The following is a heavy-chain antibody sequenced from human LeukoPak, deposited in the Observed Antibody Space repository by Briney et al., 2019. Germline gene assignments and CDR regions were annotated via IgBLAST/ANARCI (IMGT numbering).Heavy chain of an antibody. CDR2: IYYSGST. Sequence: PSETLSLTCTVSGGSISSSSYYWGWIRQPPGKGLEWLGRIYYSGSTYYNPSLKSRVTISVDTSKNQFSLKLSSVTAADTAVYYCARGSSSWYYYMDVWGKGTTVTVSS. J-gene: IGHJ6*03. D-gene: IGHD6-13*01. CDR3: ARGSSSWYYYMDV. V-gene: IGHV4-39*01. CDR1: GGSISSSSYY.